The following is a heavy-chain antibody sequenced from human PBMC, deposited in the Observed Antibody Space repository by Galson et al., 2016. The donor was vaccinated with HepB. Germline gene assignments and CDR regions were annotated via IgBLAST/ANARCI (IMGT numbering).Heavy chain of an antibody. V-gene: IGHV3-49*03. J-gene: IGHJ5*02. CDR2: VRSKTYGGTM. Sequence: SLRLSCAASGFTFGDYAMSWFRRAPGKGLEWVGLVRSKTYGGTMEYAASVRGRFTISRDDSKSIAYLQMNSLKTEDTAVYYCTRGLTVIGAAARGLNHWGQGTLVTVSS. D-gene: IGHD2-2*01. CDR1: GFTFGDYA. CDR3: TRGLTVIGAAARGLNH.